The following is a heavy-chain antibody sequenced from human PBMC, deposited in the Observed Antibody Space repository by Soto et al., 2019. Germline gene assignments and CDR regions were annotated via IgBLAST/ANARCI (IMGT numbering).Heavy chain of an antibody. CDR3: ARDDGDYNYYYGMDV. D-gene: IGHD4-17*01. CDR2: INAGNGNT. V-gene: IGHV1-3*01. Sequence: QVQLVQSGAEVKKPGASVKVSCKASGYTFTSYAMPWVRQAPGQRLEWMGWINAGNGNTKYSQKFQGRVTITRDTSASTADMELSSLRSEDTAVYYCARDDGDYNYYYGMDVWGQGTTVTVSS. J-gene: IGHJ6*02. CDR1: GYTFTSYA.